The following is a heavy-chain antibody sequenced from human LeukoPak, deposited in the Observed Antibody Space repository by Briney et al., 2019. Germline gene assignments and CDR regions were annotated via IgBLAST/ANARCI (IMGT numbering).Heavy chain of an antibody. CDR3: ARLYGSTLYFDY. V-gene: IGHV4-39*01. Sequence: PSETLSLTCTVSGGSISSSSYHWGWIHQPPGKGLEWIGNMYYSGSTYYNPSLKSRVTLSVDTSKNQFSLKMSSVSAADTALYYCARLYGSTLYFDYWGQGTLVTVSS. D-gene: IGHD2-15*01. J-gene: IGHJ4*02. CDR1: GGSISSSSYH. CDR2: MYYSGST.